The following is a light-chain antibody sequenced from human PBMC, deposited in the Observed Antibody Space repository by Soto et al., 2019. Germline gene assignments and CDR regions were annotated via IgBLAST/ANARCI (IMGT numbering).Light chain of an antibody. CDR1: SSNIGSKT. CDR2: SNN. CDR3: AACDDSLNGCV. V-gene: IGLV1-44*01. Sequence: QSVLTQPPSASGTPGQRVTISCSGSSSNIGSKTVNWYQQLPGTAPKLLIYSNNQRPSGVPDRFSGSKSGTSASLAISGLQSEDEADYYCAACDDSLNGCVFGTGTKVTVL. J-gene: IGLJ1*01.